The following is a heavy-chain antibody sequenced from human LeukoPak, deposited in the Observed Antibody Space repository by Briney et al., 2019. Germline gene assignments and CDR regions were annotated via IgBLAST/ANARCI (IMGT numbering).Heavy chain of an antibody. V-gene: IGHV3-7*01. J-gene: IGHJ4*02. Sequence: GGSLRLSCAASGFTFSSSWMSWVRQAPGKGLEWVANIKEDGSEKCYVDYVKGRFSISRDNAKNSLYLQMNSLRVEDTAVCYCTRGRLTMNWGQGTLVTVSS. CDR1: GFTFSSSW. CDR2: IKEDGSEK. D-gene: IGHD3-22*01. CDR3: TRGRLTMN.